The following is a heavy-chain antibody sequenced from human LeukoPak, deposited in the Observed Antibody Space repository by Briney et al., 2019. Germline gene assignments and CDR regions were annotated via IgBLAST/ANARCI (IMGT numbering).Heavy chain of an antibody. CDR1: GFTFSSYA. V-gene: IGHV3-23*01. Sequence: GGSLRLSCAASGFTFSSYAMSWVRQAPGKGLEWVSAISGSGGSTYYADSVKGRFTISRDNSKNTLYLQMNSLRAEDTAVYYCAKVLITMIVVVIPYYFDYWGQGTLVTVSS. CDR3: AKVLITMIVVVIPYYFDY. CDR2: ISGSGGST. J-gene: IGHJ4*02. D-gene: IGHD3-22*01.